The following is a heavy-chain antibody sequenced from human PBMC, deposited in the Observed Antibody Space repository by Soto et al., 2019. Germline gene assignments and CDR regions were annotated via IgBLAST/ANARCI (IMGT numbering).Heavy chain of an antibody. CDR1: GGSISSGGYS. J-gene: IGHJ6*02. CDR3: TRDWAGDPGHMDV. CDR2: IYYTGTT. D-gene: IGHD3-10*01. Sequence: SETLSLTCAVSGGSISSGGYSWSWIRQPPGKGLEWIGWIYYTGTTNYNPSPNSRVTISLDTSKNQFSLELRSVTAADTAVYYYTRDWAGDPGHMDVWGQGTTVTVSS. V-gene: IGHV4-61*08.